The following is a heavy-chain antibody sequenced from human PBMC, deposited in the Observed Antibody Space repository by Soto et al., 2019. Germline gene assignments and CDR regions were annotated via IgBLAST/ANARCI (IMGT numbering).Heavy chain of an antibody. CDR2: ISSSGSTI. CDR1: GFTVSSNY. J-gene: IGHJ5*02. V-gene: IGHV3-11*01. D-gene: IGHD3-10*01. Sequence: VQLVESGGGLIQPGGSLRLSCAASGFTVSSNYMSWIRQAPGKGLEWVSYISSSGSTIYYADSVKGRFTISRDNAKNSLYLQMNSLRAEDTAVYYCARDWDMVRGVIITPNWFDPWGQGTLVTVSS. CDR3: ARDWDMVRGVIITPNWFDP.